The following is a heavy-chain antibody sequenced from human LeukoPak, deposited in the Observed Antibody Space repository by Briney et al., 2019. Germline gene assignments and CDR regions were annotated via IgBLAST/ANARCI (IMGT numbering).Heavy chain of an antibody. J-gene: IGHJ4*02. CDR1: GFTFSSHW. V-gene: IGHV3-74*01. D-gene: IGHD4-23*01. CDR3: ARGAANYGGNPFDY. CDR2: INSDGSST. Sequence: GGSLRLSCAASGFTFSSHWMHWVRQAPGKGLVWVSRINSDGSSTSYADSVKGRFTISRDNAKNTLYLQMNSLRAEDTAVYYCARGAANYGGNPFDYWGQGTLVTVSS.